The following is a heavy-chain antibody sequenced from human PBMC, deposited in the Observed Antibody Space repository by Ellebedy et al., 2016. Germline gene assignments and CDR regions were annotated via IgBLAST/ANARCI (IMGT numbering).Heavy chain of an antibody. CDR1: GFTFRNFF. D-gene: IGHD4-17*01. V-gene: IGHV3-23*01. Sequence: GESLKISCVASGFTFRNFFMSWVRQAPGGGLEWISTISGDGDTTFSADSVKGRLTISRDNSRYTLYLQMDSLTAADTAVYYCYYGHYSGFWGQGTLVTVSS. J-gene: IGHJ4*02. CDR3: YYGHYSGF. CDR2: ISGDGDTT.